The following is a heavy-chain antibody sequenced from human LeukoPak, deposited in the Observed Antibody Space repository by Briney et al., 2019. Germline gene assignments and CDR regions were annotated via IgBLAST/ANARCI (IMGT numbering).Heavy chain of an antibody. J-gene: IGHJ4*02. CDR2: INTNTGNP. CDR1: GYTFTSYY. Sequence: GASVKVSCKASGYTFTSYYMHWVRQAPGQGLEWMGWINTNTGNPTYAQGFTGRFVFSLDTSVSTAYLQISSLKAEDTAVYYCARAGFGSYGRPDFDYWGQGTLVTVSS. D-gene: IGHD1-26*01. CDR3: ARAGFGSYGRPDFDY. V-gene: IGHV7-4-1*02.